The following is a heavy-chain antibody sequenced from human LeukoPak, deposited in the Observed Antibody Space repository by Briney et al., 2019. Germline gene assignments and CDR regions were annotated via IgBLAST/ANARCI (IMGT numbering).Heavy chain of an antibody. Sequence: ASVKVSCKASGYTFTGYYMHWVRQAPGQGLEWMGWINAGNGNTKYSQKYQGRVTITRDTSASTAYMELSSLRSEDTAVYYCARPHYYGSGFDYWGQGTLVTVSS. CDR1: GYTFTGYY. V-gene: IGHV1-3*01. D-gene: IGHD3-10*01. CDR2: INAGNGNT. J-gene: IGHJ4*02. CDR3: ARPHYYGSGFDY.